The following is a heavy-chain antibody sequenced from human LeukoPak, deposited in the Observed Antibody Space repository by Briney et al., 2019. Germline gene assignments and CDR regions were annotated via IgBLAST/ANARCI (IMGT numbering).Heavy chain of an antibody. Sequence: GGSLRLSCAASGFTFSSYSMNWVRQAPGKGLEWVSSISSSSSYIYYADSVKGRFTISRDNSKNTLYLQMNSLRAEDTAVYYCARDGGAKYGSYYYYMDVWGKGTTVTVSS. CDR1: GFTFSSYS. CDR2: ISSSSSYI. J-gene: IGHJ6*03. V-gene: IGHV3-21*01. CDR3: ARDGGAKYGSYYYYMDV. D-gene: IGHD4/OR15-4a*01.